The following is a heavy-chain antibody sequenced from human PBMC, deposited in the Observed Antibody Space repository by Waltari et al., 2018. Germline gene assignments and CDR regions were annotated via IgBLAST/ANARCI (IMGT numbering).Heavy chain of an antibody. CDR1: GGSFSGYY. D-gene: IGHD4-17*01. V-gene: IGHV4-34*01. CDR2: INNSGST. CDR3: ARRRGTTVTTKYFQH. J-gene: IGHJ1*01. Sequence: QVQLQQWGAGLLKPSETLSLTCAVYGGSFSGYYWSWIRQPPGKGLEWIGEINNSGSTNYNPSLKSRVTISVDTSKNQFSLKLSSVTAADTAVYYCARRRGTTVTTKYFQHWGQGTLVTVSS.